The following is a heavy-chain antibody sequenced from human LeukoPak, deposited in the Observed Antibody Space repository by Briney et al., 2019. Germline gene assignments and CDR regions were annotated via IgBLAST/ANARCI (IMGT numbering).Heavy chain of an antibody. CDR3: AREGFNSGSYYRGYFDL. V-gene: IGHV3-48*01. J-gene: IGHJ2*01. Sequence: GGSLRLSCAASGFTFSIYSMNWVRQAPGKGLEWVSYISSSSSTIYYADSVKGRFTISRDNAKNSLYLQMNSLRAEDTAVYYCAREGFNSGSYYRGYFDLWGRGTLVTVSS. CDR1: GFTFSIYS. CDR2: ISSSSSTI. D-gene: IGHD1-26*01.